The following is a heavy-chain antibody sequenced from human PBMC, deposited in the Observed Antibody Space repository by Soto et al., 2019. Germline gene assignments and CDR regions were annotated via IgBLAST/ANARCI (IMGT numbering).Heavy chain of an antibody. J-gene: IGHJ4*02. D-gene: IGHD3-22*01. Sequence: GGSLRLSCAASGFTVSSNYMSWVRQAPGKGLEWVSVIYSGGSTYYADSVKGRFTISRGKSKNTLYLQMNSLRAEDTAIYYCARELYYDSSGYYYDYWGQGTLVTVSS. CDR3: ARELYYDSSGYYYDY. CDR2: IYSGGST. V-gene: IGHV3-53*01. CDR1: GFTVSSNY.